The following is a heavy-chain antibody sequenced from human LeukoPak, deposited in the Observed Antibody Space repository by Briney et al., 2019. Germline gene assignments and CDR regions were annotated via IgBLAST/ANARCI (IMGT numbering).Heavy chain of an antibody. CDR1: GYTFTSYD. Sequence: VASVKVSCEASGYTFTSYDINWVRQATGQGLEWRGWMTPNSDNTGYAQKFQGRVTMTRNTSVSTAYMELSSVRSEDTAVYYCASVSSVVGAARDYWGQGTLVTVSS. J-gene: IGHJ4*02. V-gene: IGHV1-8*01. D-gene: IGHD2-15*01. CDR2: MTPNSDNT. CDR3: ASVSSVVGAARDY.